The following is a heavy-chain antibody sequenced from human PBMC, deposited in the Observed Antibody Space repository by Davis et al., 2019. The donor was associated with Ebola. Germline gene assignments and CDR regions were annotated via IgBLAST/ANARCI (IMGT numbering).Heavy chain of an antibody. V-gene: IGHV1-2*02. D-gene: IGHD6-13*01. CDR1: GYTFTGYY. CDR3: ARAKKGQQLADP. J-gene: IGHJ5*02. CDR2: INPNSGGT. Sequence: AASVKVSCKASGYTFTGYYMHWVRQAPGQGLEWMGWINPNSGGTNYAQKFQGRVTMTRDTSISTAYMELSRLRSDDTAVYYCARAKKGQQLADPWGQGTLVTVSS.